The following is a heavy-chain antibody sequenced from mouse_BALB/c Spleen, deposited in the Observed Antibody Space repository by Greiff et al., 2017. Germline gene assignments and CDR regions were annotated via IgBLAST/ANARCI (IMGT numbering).Heavy chain of an antibody. J-gene: IGHJ3*01. Sequence: VQLQQSGPELVKPGASVRISCKASGYTFTSYYIHWVKQRPGQGLEWIGWIYPGNVNTKYNEKFKGKATLTADKSSSTAYMQLSSLTSEDSAVYFCARMGYYDGTGFAYWGQGTLVTVSA. CDR3: ARMGYYDGTGFAY. D-gene: IGHD1-1*02. CDR1: GYTFTSYY. V-gene: IGHV1S56*01. CDR2: IYPGNVNT.